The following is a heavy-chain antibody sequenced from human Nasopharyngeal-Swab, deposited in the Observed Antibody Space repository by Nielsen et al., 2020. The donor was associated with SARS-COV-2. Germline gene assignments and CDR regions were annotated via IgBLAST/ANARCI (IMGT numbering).Heavy chain of an antibody. CDR3: AREDTMIVTPDY. Sequence: GGSLRLSCAASGFTFSSYAMHWVRQAPGKGLEWVAVISYDGSNKYYADSVKGRFTISRDNSKNTLYLQMNRLRAEDTAVYYCAREDTMIVTPDYWGQGTLVTVSS. D-gene: IGHD3-22*01. CDR1: GFTFSSYA. CDR2: ISYDGSNK. V-gene: IGHV3-30-3*01. J-gene: IGHJ4*02.